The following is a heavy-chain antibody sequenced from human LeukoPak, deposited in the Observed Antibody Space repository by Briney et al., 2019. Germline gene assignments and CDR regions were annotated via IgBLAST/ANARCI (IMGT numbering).Heavy chain of an antibody. CDR3: AKAPVTTCRGAFCYPFDY. J-gene: IGHJ4*02. V-gene: IGHV3-23*01. CDR1: GFTFSSDA. Sequence: PGGSLRLSCAASGFTFSSDAMSWVRQAPGKGLEWVSAISDTGNTYHADSVKGRFTISRDSSKNTLFLQMNRLRPEDAAVYYCAKAPVTTCRGAFCYPFDYWGLGTLVTVSS. CDR2: ISDTGNT. D-gene: IGHD2-15*01.